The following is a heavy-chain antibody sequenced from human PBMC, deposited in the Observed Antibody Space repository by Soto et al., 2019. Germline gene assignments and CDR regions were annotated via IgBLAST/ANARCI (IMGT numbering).Heavy chain of an antibody. CDR2: ISWNSGNI. V-gene: IGHV3-9*01. J-gene: IGHJ4*02. D-gene: IGHD1-26*01. Sequence: EVQLVESGGGLVQPGRSLRLSCAASGFTFGDYAMHWVRQAPGKGLEWVSCISWNSGNIDYADSVKGRFTVSRDNTKNSLSLPMNSLRPEDTALYYCAKGDFGESYSGVLASWGQGTLVTVSS. CDR1: GFTFGDYA. CDR3: AKGDFGESYSGVLAS.